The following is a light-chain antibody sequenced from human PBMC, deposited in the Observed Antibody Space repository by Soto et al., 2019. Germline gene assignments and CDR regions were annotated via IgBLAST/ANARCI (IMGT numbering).Light chain of an antibody. V-gene: IGLV2-11*01. J-gene: IGLJ3*02. CDR2: DVS. CDR1: SSDVGGYIY. CDR3: CSYAGNKTFV. Sequence: QSALTQPRSVSGSPGQSVTISCTGTSSDVGGYIYVSWYQQYPAKAPKVMIYDVSRRPSGVPDRFSGSKSGNTASLTISGLQAEDEAVYYCCSYAGNKTFVFGGGTKLTVL.